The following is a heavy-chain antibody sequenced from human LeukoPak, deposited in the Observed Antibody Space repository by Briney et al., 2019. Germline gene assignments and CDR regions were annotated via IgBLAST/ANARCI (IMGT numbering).Heavy chain of an antibody. V-gene: IGHV5-51*01. CDR3: ARDDSGGPDAFDI. J-gene: IGHJ3*02. Sequence: GESLKISCKGSGYSFTSYWIGWVRQMPGKGLEWLGIIYPDNSDTRYSPSFQGQVTISADKSITTAYLHWSSLKASDTAMYYCARDDSGGPDAFDIWGQGTMVSVSS. D-gene: IGHD1-26*01. CDR2: IYPDNSDT. CDR1: GYSFTSYW.